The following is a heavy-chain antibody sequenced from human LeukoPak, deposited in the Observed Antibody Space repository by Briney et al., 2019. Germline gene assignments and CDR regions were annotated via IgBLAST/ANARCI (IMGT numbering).Heavy chain of an antibody. CDR2: IKSKTDGGTT. Sequence: GGSLRLSCAASGFTFSSYAMSWVRQAPGKGLEWVGRIKSKTDGGTTDYAAPVKGRFTISRDDSKNTLYLQMNSLKTEDTAVYYCTTDFEYYDFWSGHPAVGYWGQGTLVTVSS. J-gene: IGHJ4*02. CDR3: TTDFEYYDFWSGHPAVGY. V-gene: IGHV3-15*01. D-gene: IGHD3-3*01. CDR1: GFTFSSYA.